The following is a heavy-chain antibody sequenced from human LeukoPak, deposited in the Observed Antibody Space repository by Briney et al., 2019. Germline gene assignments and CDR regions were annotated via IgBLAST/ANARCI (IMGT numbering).Heavy chain of an antibody. V-gene: IGHV4-4*07. D-gene: IGHD4-17*01. J-gene: IGHJ4*02. CDR3: AREYGDFDY. Sequence: SETLSLTCTVSGGSISHYYWSWIRQAAGKGLEWIGRISRSGSTNYNPSLKSRVSMSVDTSKSQFSLKLNSVTAADTAVYYCAREYGDFDYWGQGTLVTVSS. CDR1: GGSISHYY. CDR2: ISRSGST.